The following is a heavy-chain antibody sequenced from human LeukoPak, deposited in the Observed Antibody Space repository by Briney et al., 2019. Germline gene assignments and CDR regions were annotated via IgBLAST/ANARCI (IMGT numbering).Heavy chain of an antibody. CDR2: IKQDGSEK. D-gene: IGHD5-18*01. Sequence: GGSLRLSCAASGFTFSSYWMSWVRQAPGKGLEGVANIKQDGSEKYYVDSVKGRFTISRDNAKNSLYLQMNSLRAEDTAVYYCARDQMGGYSYGYNDYWGQGTPVTVSS. J-gene: IGHJ4*02. CDR3: ARDQMGGYSYGYNDY. V-gene: IGHV3-7*01. CDR1: GFTFSSYW.